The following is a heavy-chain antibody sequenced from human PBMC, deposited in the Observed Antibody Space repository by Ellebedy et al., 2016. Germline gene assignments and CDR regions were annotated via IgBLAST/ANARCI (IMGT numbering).Heavy chain of an antibody. Sequence: SETLSLTCTVSGGSIGSYYWSWIQQPPGKGLEWIGHSSYTGGNNYNPSLKSRVTISMDRSYNRFSLRLSSVTAADTAVYYCARGIGGSYEDFWGQGTLSLSPQ. CDR1: GGSIGSYY. CDR3: ARGIGGSYEDF. J-gene: IGHJ4*02. D-gene: IGHD1-26*01. CDR2: SSYTGGN. V-gene: IGHV4-59*01.